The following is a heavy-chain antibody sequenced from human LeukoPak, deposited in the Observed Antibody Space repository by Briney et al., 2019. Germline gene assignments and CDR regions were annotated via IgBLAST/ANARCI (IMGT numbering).Heavy chain of an antibody. D-gene: IGHD2-2*01. J-gene: IGHJ4*02. CDR1: GGTFSSYA. CDR2: IIPILGIA. CDR3: AREVVVPAATHYFDY. V-gene: IGHV1-69*04. Sequence: GASVKVSCKASGGTFSSYAISWVRQAPGQGLEWMGRIIPILGIANYAQKFQGRVTITADKSTSTAYMELSSLRSEDTAVYYCAREVVVPAATHYFDYWGQGTLVTVSS.